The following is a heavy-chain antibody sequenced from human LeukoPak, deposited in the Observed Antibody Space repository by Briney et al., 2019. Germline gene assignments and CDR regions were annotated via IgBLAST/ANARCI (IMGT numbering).Heavy chain of an antibody. J-gene: IGHJ4*02. V-gene: IGHV1-58*02. CDR1: GFTFTSSA. CDR2: IVFGSGNT. D-gene: IGHD6-13*01. Sequence: SVKVSCKASGFTFTSSAMQWVRQARGQRLEWIGWIVFGSGNTNYAQKFQERVTITRDMSTSTAYMELSSLRSEDTAVYYCASTPGIAAAGSATLDEYWGQGTLVTVSS. CDR3: ASTPGIAAAGSATLDEY.